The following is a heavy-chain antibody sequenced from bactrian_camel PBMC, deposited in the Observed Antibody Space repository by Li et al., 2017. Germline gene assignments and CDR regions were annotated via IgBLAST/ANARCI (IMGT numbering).Heavy chain of an antibody. J-gene: IGHJ4*01. V-gene: IGHV3S53*01. D-gene: IGHD4*01. CDR2: IDADGSK. Sequence: HVQLVESGGGSVESGGSLNLSCTASRFYYISNCMGWFRQTPGKSREAVAQIDADGSKLVGDSVKGRFTISKDNAKNTMYLQLSSLHPDDTAMYYCAAERGDSCSFYTDAVSDDWSYWGHGTQVTVSS. CDR1: RFYYISNC. CDR3: AAERGDSCSFYTDAVSDDWSY.